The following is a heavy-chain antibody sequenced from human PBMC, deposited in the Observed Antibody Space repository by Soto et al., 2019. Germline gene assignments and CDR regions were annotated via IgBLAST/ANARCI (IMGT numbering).Heavy chain of an antibody. CDR2: ISYDGSNK. CDR3: ARGDWYYYGSGSYYIDY. Sequence: GGSLRLSCAASGFTFSSYAMHWVRQAPGKGLEWVAVISYDGSNKYYADSVKGRFTISRDNSKNTLYLQMNSLRAEDTAVYYCARGDWYYYGSGSYYIDYWGQGTLVTVSS. J-gene: IGHJ4*02. D-gene: IGHD3-10*01. CDR1: GFTFSSYA. V-gene: IGHV3-30-3*01.